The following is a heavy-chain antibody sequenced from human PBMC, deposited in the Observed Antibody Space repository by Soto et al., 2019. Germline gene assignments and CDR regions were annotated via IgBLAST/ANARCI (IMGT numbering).Heavy chain of an antibody. V-gene: IGHV4-30-4*01. CDR2: IYYSGST. CDR1: GGSISSGDYY. J-gene: IGHJ4*02. D-gene: IGHD3-10*01. CDR3: ARGSFSFYGSGSYSNYFDY. Sequence: SETLSLTCTVSGGSISSGDYYWSWIRQPPGKGLEWIGYIYYSGSTYYNPSLKSRVTISVDTSKNQFSLKLSSVTAADTAVYYCARGSFSFYGSGSYSNYFDYWGQGTLVTVSS.